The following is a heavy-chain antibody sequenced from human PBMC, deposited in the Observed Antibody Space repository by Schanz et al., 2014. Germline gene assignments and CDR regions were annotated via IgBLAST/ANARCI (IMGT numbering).Heavy chain of an antibody. V-gene: IGHV3-30*04. D-gene: IGHD6-19*01. CDR3: GRAYSGGAVDS. Sequence: QVQLVESGGGVVQPGRSLRLSCAASGFTFSNFAMHWVRQAQGKGLEWGTIISHDGSIQYGADAVKGRFTLSRDNSKTTMASQVKSLRPEETAVYYCGRAYSGGAVDSWGQGTVVTVSS. CDR2: ISHDGSIQ. J-gene: IGHJ4*02. CDR1: GFTFSNFA.